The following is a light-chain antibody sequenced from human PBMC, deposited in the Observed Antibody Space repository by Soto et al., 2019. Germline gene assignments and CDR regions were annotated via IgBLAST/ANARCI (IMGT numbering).Light chain of an antibody. CDR1: SSDVGGYNY. V-gene: IGLV2-14*01. Sequence: QSALTQPASVSGSPGQSITISCTGTSSDVGGYNYVSWYQQHPGKAPKLMIYEVSNRTSGVSNRFSGSKSGNTASLTISGLHAEDEADYYCSSYTSSSTWVFGGGTKLTVL. CDR2: EVS. CDR3: SSYTSSSTWV. J-gene: IGLJ3*02.